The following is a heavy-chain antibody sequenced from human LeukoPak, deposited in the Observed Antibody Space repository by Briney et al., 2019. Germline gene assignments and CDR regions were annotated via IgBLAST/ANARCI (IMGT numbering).Heavy chain of an antibody. Sequence: GGSLRLSCAASGFTFSNSAMNWVRQAPGKGLEWVSAISGSGGNTYYPNSVKGRFTISRDNSRNTLYLQMNSLRAEDTAVYYCAKGQVFQCDYWGQGTLVTVSS. D-gene: IGHD2/OR15-2a*01. CDR1: GFTFSNSA. CDR2: ISGSGGNT. CDR3: AKGQVFQCDY. J-gene: IGHJ4*02. V-gene: IGHV3-23*01.